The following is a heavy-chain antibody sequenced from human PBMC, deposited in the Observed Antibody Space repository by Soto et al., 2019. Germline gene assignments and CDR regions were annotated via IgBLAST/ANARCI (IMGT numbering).Heavy chain of an antibody. J-gene: IGHJ5*02. CDR2: IFSNDEK. Sequence: QVTVKESGPVLVKPTETLTLTCTVSGFSLSNAGLGVSWIRQPPGKALEWLAHIFSNDEKSYSTSLKSRLTTPXDXAKSQVVLTMTNMAPVDTATYYCASTYSTSWYWFDPWGQGTLVTVSS. D-gene: IGHD6-13*01. CDR1: GFSLSNAGLG. CDR3: ASTYSTSWYWFDP. V-gene: IGHV2-26*04.